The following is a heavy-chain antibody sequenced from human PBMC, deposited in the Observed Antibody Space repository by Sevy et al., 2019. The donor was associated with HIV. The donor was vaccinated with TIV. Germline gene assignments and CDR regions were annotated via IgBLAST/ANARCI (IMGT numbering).Heavy chain of an antibody. V-gene: IGHV1-18*01. CDR2: ISACNGNT. CDR3: ARDRQYSSGWDDYYYGMDV. J-gene: IGHJ6*02. Sequence: ASVKVSCKASGYTFTSYGISWVRQAPGQGLEWMGWISACNGNTNYALKLQGRVTMTTDTSTSTAYMELRSLRSDDTAVYYCARDRQYSSGWDDYYYGMDVWGQGTTVTVSS. D-gene: IGHD6-19*01. CDR1: GYTFTSYG.